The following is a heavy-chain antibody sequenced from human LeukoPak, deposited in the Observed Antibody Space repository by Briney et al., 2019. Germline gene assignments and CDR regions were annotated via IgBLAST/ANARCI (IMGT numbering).Heavy chain of an antibody. CDR1: SGSINGYY. J-gene: IGHJ4*02. CDR3: ARVSAAALIYGVADYFDY. D-gene: IGHD3-3*01. Sequence: SETLSLTCTVSSGSINGYYWSWIRQPAGKGLEWIGRIYTSGSTKYNPSLRSRVTMSVDTSKNQFSLKLSSVTAVDTAVYYCARVSAAALIYGVADYFDYWGQGTLVTVSS. CDR2: IYTSGST. V-gene: IGHV4-4*07.